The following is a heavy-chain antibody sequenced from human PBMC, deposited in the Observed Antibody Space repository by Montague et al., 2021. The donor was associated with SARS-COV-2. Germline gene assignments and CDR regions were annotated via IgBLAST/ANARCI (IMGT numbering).Heavy chain of an antibody. CDR2: IYYSGTT. Sequence: SETLSLTCSVSSGSIISSGYYWGWIRQPPGKELEWIGNIYYSGTTYYNPSLQSRGTISVDTSMNHLSLRLSSVTAADTAVYFCARGMIRGVTTPFDYWGQGSQVTVSS. D-gene: IGHD3-10*01. V-gene: IGHV4-39*02. CDR1: SGSIISSGYY. J-gene: IGHJ4*02. CDR3: ARGMIRGVTTPFDY.